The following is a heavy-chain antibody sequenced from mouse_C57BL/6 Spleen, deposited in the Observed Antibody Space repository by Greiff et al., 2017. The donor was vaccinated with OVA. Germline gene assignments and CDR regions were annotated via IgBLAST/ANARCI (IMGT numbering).Heavy chain of an antibody. Sequence: EVKLMESGPGLVKPSQSLSLTCSVTGYSITSGYYWNWIRQFPGNKLEWMGYISYDGSNNYNPSLKNRISITRDTSKNQFFLKLNSVTTEDTATYYCARDGGLRRSLDYWGQGTTLTVSS. D-gene: IGHD2-4*01. CDR1: GYSITSGYY. V-gene: IGHV3-6*01. J-gene: IGHJ2*01. CDR2: ISYDGSN. CDR3: ARDGGLRRSLDY.